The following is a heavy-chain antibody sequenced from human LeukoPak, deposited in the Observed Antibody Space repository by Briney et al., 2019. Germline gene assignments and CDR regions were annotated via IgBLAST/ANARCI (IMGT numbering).Heavy chain of an antibody. J-gene: IGHJ5*02. D-gene: IGHD2-2*01. CDR3: ASSIYCSSSSCHPWFDL. Sequence: SGGSLRLSCAASGVTFSSYWMSWVRQAPPKGLEWVSNIKQDGSESYYVDSVKGRLTISSDNAKSSVYLQMNSLRDVDTAVYYSASSIYCSSSSCHPWFDLWGRGTLVSVST. CDR1: GVTFSSYW. V-gene: IGHV3-7*01. CDR2: IKQDGSES.